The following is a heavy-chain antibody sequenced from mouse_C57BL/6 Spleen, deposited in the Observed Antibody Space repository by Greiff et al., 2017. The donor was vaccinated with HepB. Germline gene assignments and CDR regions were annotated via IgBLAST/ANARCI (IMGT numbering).Heavy chain of an antibody. CDR3: ARGDDQGYFDY. J-gene: IGHJ2*01. CDR2: IYPGDGDT. Sequence: LQESGAELVKPGASVKISCKASGYAFRSYWMNWVKQRPGKGLEWIGQIYPGDGDTNYNGKFKGKATLTADKSSSTAYMQLSSLTSEDSAVYFCARGDDQGYFDYWGQGTTLTVSS. D-gene: IGHD2-3*01. CDR1: GYAFRSYW. V-gene: IGHV1-80*01.